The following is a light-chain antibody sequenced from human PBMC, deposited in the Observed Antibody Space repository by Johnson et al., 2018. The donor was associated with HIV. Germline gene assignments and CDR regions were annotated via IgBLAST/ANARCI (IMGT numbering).Light chain of an antibody. CDR2: ENN. V-gene: IGLV1-51*02. CDR3: GTWESRLSAGLYV. CDR1: SSNIGNNY. Sequence: QSVLTQPPSVSAAPGQKVTISCSGSSSNIGNNYVSWYQQLPGTAPKLLIYENNKRPSGIPDRFSGSKSGTSATLGITGLQTGDEADYYCGTWESRLSAGLYVLGTGTKVTVL. J-gene: IGLJ1*01.